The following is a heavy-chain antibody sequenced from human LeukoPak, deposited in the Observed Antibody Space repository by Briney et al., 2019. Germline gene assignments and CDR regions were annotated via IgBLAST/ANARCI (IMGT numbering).Heavy chain of an antibody. CDR2: ISAYNGNK. CDR3: ARDSRYSHSAGAFDI. J-gene: IGHJ3*02. D-gene: IGHD5-12*01. V-gene: IGHV1-18*01. Sequence: GASVKVSCKTSGYTFIAYGISWVRQAPGQGLEWMAWISAYNGNKNFAQKLQGRVTMTTDTSTSTAYMELRSLRFDDTAVYYCARDSRYSHSAGAFDIWGQGTMVTVSS. CDR1: GYTFIAYG.